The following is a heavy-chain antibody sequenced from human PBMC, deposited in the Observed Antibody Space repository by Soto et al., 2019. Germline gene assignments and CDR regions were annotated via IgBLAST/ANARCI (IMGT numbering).Heavy chain of an antibody. D-gene: IGHD4-17*01. CDR2: MYYSRST. J-gene: IGHJ5*02. Sequence: QGQLQESWPGLVKPSETLSLTCTVSGGSFSSGSYYWSLIWQLPWQGLEWIVYMYYSRSTNYNPSIKSRVTISVDTSKNQFSLPLSSVTDAYTAVYYCACSVYGDHGAEGFDPWGQGTLVTVSS. CDR3: ACSVYGDHGAEGFDP. V-gene: IGHV4-61*01. CDR1: GGSFSSGSYY.